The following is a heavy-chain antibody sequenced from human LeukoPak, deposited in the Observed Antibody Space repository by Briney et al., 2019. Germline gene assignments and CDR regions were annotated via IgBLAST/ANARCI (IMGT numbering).Heavy chain of an antibody. J-gene: IGHJ4*02. CDR1: GGSISSYH. D-gene: IGHD3-9*01. V-gene: IGHV4-4*07. CDR3: ARFRYYDILTGAERHFDY. CDR2: IYTSGST. Sequence: SETLSLTRTVSGGSISSYHWSWIRQPAGKGLEWIGRIYTSGSTNYNPSLKSRVTISVDKSKNQFSLKLSSVTAADTAVYYCARFRYYDILTGAERHFDYWGQGTLVTVSS.